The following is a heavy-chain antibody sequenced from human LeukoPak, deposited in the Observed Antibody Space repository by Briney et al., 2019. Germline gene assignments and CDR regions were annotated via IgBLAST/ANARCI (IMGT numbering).Heavy chain of an antibody. CDR1: GGSISSYY. CDR2: IYYSGRT. D-gene: IGHD3-10*01. Sequence: SETLSLTCTVSGGSISSYYWSWIRQPPGKGLEWIGSIYYSGRTYYNPSLKSRVTISVDTSKNQFSLKLSSVTAADTAVYYCASRSGFDGLDVWGQGTTVTVSS. V-gene: IGHV4-39*01. CDR3: ASRSGFDGLDV. J-gene: IGHJ6*02.